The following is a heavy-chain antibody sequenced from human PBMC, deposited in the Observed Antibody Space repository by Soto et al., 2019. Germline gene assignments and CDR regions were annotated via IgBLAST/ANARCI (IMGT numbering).Heavy chain of an antibody. V-gene: IGHV4-39*01. Sequence: SATLSITCTVSGYSISSGSHYWNWIRQPPGKGLEWIGCIYYSGSTYYNPSLKSRVTISVDTSKNQFSLKLSSVTAADTAVYYCASFSETVPAATHPYYYYGMDVWGQGTTVTVSS. J-gene: IGHJ6*02. D-gene: IGHD2-2*01. CDR2: IYYSGST. CDR3: ASFSETVPAATHPYYYYGMDV. CDR1: GYSISSGSHY.